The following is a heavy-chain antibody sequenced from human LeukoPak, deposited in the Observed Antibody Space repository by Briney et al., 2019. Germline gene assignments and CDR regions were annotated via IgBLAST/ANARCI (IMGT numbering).Heavy chain of an antibody. CDR2: IYSGGST. Sequence: GSLRLSCAASGFSFSTYWMSWVRQAPGKGLEWVSVIYSGGSTYYADSVKGRFTISRDNSKNTVFLQMNSLRAEDTAVYYCARQRLDAFDIWGQGTMVTVSS. J-gene: IGHJ3*02. V-gene: IGHV3-66*04. CDR3: ARQRLDAFDI. CDR1: GFSFSTYW.